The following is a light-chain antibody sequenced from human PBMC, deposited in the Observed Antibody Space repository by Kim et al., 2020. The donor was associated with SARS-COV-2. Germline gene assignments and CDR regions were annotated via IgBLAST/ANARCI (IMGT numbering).Light chain of an antibody. J-gene: IGKJ1*01. CDR2: AAS. CDR1: QAIRNE. Sequence: ASTGDRVTITCRASQAIRNELGWYQQKPGKAPKVLIYAASTLQSGVSSRFSGSGSGTDFTLAISSLQPEDFATYYCLQDSRYPRTFGQGTKVDIK. CDR3: LQDSRYPRT. V-gene: IGKV1-6*01.